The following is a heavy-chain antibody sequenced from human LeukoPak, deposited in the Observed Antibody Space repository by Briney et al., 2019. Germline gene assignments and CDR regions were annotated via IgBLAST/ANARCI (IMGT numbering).Heavy chain of an antibody. CDR1: GFTFRTYA. J-gene: IGHJ6*02. V-gene: IGHV3-23*01. CDR2: ISGSGDNT. CDR3: AKEGGSSYYYYYGMHV. Sequence: GGSLRLSCAASGFTFRTYAMSWVRQAPGKGLEWVSAISGSGDNTYYADSVEGRFTISRDNSKNTLALQMNSLRAEDTAVYYCAKEGGSSYYYYYGMHVWGQGTTVTVSS. D-gene: IGHD3-10*01.